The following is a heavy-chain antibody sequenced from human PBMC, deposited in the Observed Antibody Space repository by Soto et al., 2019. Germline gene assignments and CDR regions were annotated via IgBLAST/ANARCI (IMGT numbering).Heavy chain of an antibody. CDR2: IIPILGIA. CDR3: ARDSSSFPTEYYYYYYYMDV. V-gene: IGHV1-69*02. CDR1: GGTFSSYT. Sequence: ASVKVSCKASGGTFSSYTISWVRQAPGQGLEWMGRIIPILGIANYAQKFQGRVTITADKSTSTAYMELSSLRSEDTAVYYCARDSSSFPTEYYYYYYYMDVWGKGTTVTVSS. J-gene: IGHJ6*03. D-gene: IGHD6-13*01.